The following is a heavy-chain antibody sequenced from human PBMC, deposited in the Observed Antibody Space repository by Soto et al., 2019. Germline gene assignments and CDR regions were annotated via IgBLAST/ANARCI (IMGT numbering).Heavy chain of an antibody. CDR2: IWYDGSNK. CDR3: ARDSSPFYCSGGSCYLVRNGAHTEFDY. V-gene: IGHV3-33*01. J-gene: IGHJ4*02. D-gene: IGHD2-15*01. Sequence: GGSLRLSCAASGFTFSSYGMHWVRQAPGKGLEWVAVIWYDGSNKYYADSVKGRFTISRDNSKNTLYLQMNSLRAEDTAVYYCARDSSPFYCSGGSCYLVRNGAHTEFDYWGQGTLVTVSS. CDR1: GFTFSSYG.